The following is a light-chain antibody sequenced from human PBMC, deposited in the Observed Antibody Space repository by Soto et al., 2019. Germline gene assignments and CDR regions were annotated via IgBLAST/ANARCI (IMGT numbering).Light chain of an antibody. V-gene: IGKV3-20*01. Sequence: EIVLTQSPGTLYLSPGERATLSCRASQSVSSSYLAWYQQKPGQAPRLPIYGASSRATGIPDRFSGSGSGTDFTLTISRLEPEDFAVYYGQQYGSSPQTFGQGTKLEIK. CDR2: GAS. CDR1: QSVSSSY. CDR3: QQYGSSPQT. J-gene: IGKJ2*01.